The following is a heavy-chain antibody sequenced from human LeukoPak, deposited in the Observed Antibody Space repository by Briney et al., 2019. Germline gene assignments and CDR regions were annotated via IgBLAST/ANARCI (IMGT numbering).Heavy chain of an antibody. CDR1: GGTFSSYA. J-gene: IGHJ6*03. CDR3: ARGRGKVGATKLGYYYYYMDV. D-gene: IGHD1-26*01. CDR2: ITPSFGTA. V-gene: IGHV1-69*05. Sequence: SVKVSCKASGGTFSSYAISWVRQAPGQGLEWMGGITPSFGTANYAQKFQGRVTITTDESTSTAYMELSSLRSEDTAVYYCARGRGKVGATKLGYYYYYMDVWGKGTTVTVSS.